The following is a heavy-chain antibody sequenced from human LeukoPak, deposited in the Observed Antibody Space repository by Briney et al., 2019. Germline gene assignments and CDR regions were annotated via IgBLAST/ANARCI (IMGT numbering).Heavy chain of an antibody. D-gene: IGHD3-10*01. Sequence: GASVKVSCKASGYTFTSYGISWVRQAPGQGLEWMGWISAYNGNTNYAQKLQGRVTMTTDTSTSTAYMELRSLRSDDTAVYYCARDPERLRLWFGELLQPFDYWGQGTLVTVSS. CDR3: ARDPERLRLWFGELLQPFDY. CDR1: GYTFTSYG. CDR2: ISAYNGNT. V-gene: IGHV1-18*01. J-gene: IGHJ4*02.